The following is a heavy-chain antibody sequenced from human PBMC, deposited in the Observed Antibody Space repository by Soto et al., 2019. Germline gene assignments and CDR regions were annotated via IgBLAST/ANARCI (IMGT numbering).Heavy chain of an antibody. D-gene: IGHD3-10*01. CDR2: ISAYNGNT. Sequence: GASVKVSCKASGYTFTSYGISWVRQAPGQGLEWMGWISAYNGNTNYAQKLQGRVTMTTDTSTSTAYMELRSLRSDDTAVYYCARGWEVVRGEDYYYGMDVWGQGTTVTVSS. CDR3: ARGWEVVRGEDYYYGMDV. CDR1: GYTFTSYG. V-gene: IGHV1-18*01. J-gene: IGHJ6*02.